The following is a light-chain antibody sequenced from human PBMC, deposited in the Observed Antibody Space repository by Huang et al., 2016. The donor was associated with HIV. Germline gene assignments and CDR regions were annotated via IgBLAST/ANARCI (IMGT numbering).Light chain of an antibody. J-gene: IGKJ1*01. V-gene: IGKV3-20*01. Sequence: EIVLTQSPGTLSLSPGERATLSCRASQSISVDYLAWYQQKPGQAPRLLIYAASSTATGIPDRFSGSGSGTDFTLTIYRLEPEDFAVYFCQQYAGSPWTFGQGTKVEIK. CDR2: AAS. CDR1: QSISVDY. CDR3: QQYAGSPWT.